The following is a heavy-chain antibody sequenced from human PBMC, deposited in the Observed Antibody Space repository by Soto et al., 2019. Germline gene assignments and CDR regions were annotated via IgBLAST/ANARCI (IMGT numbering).Heavy chain of an antibody. CDR2: ISGDGVTT. V-gene: IGHV3-74*01. CDR1: GFPFSSYW. J-gene: IGHJ4*02. D-gene: IGHD3-9*01. CDR3: AREYYGLLTGYYPDY. Sequence: EVQLVESGGDLVQRGGSLRLSCAASGFPFSSYWMHWVRHTPGKGLDWVARISGDGVTTYYADSVTGRFNVSRDNAKNTLSLQISGLRAEDTAVYYCAREYYGLLTGYYPDYWGQGTLGSVSS.